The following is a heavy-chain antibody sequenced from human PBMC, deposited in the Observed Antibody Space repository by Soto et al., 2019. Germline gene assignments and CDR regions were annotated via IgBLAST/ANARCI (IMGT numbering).Heavy chain of an antibody. Sequence: LETLSVTSTVAGGSSSSSSDYWGRIRQPPGKGLEWIGSIYYSGSTYYNPALKSRVTISVDTSKNQFSLKLSSVTAADTAVYYFARIPIGYSSSWYGGYFDYWGQRTPVTVSP. CDR3: ARIPIGYSSSWYGGYFDY. V-gene: IGHV4-39*01. D-gene: IGHD6-13*01. CDR2: IYYSGST. J-gene: IGHJ4*02. CDR1: GGSSSSSSDY.